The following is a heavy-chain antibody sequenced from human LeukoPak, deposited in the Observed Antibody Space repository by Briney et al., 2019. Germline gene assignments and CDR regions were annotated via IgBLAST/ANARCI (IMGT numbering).Heavy chain of an antibody. CDR1: GGSISSYY. CDR3: ARFRDYKEAFDI. V-gene: IGHV4-4*07. CDR2: IYASGST. D-gene: IGHD3-10*01. Sequence: SETLSLTCTVSGGSISSYYWSWIRQPAGKGLEWIGRIYASGSTYYNPSLKSRVTMSVDTSKNQFSPKLNSVTAADTALYYCARFRDYKEAFDIWGQGTMVTVSS. J-gene: IGHJ3*02.